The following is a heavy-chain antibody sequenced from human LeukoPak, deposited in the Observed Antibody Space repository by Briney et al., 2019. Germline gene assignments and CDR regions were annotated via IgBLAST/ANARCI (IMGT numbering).Heavy chain of an antibody. CDR2: IYYSGST. CDR1: GGSISSNSYY. D-gene: IGHD3-22*01. V-gene: IGHV4-39*01. Sequence: PSETLSLTCTVSGGSISSNSYYWGWSRQPPGKGLEWIVSIYYSGSTYYNSSLKSRVIISVDTSKNRFSLKLSSVTAADTAVYYCARHEAYYYDSSGRYYFDYWGQGTLVTVSS. J-gene: IGHJ4*02. CDR3: ARHEAYYYDSSGRYYFDY.